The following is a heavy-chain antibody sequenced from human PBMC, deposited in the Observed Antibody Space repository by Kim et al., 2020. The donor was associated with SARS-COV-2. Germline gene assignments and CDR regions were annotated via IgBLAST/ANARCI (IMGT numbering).Heavy chain of an antibody. D-gene: IGHD2-15*01. Sequence: SVKVSCKASGGTFSSYAISWVRQAPGQGLEWMGGIIPIFGTANYAQKFQGRVTITADESTSTAYMELSSLRSEDTAVYYCARNEVVVAATPKGMDVWGQGTTVTVSS. CDR2: IIPIFGTA. CDR1: GGTFSSYA. CDR3: ARNEVVVAATPKGMDV. V-gene: IGHV1-69*13. J-gene: IGHJ6*02.